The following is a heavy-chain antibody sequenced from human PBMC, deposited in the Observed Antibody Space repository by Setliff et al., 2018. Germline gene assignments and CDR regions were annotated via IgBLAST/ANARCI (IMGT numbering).Heavy chain of an antibody. Sequence: GGSLRLSCVASGVTVSAYDMSWVRRAPGKGLEWVSLLDNGGSTYYSYSVKGRFTISRGTSKNTLYLQMISLRTEETAVYYCRLWFGELLRDYWGQGTLGTVSS. J-gene: IGHJ4*02. CDR2: LDNGGST. CDR1: GVTVSAYD. D-gene: IGHD3-10*01. CDR3: RLWFGELLRDY. V-gene: IGHV3-53*01.